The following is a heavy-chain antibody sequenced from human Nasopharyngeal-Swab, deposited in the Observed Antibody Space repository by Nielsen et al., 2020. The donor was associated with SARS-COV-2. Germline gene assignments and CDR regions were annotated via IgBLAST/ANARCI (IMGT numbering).Heavy chain of an antibody. D-gene: IGHD6-13*01. V-gene: IGHV5-51*01. CDR3: ARLPMRAASGRGAFDI. Sequence: GESLKISCKASGYNFATYWIGWVRQMPGEGLRWMGLIYPGDSDTRYSPSLQGQGTISADRSITTAYLQWSSLKASDTAMYYCARLPMRAASGRGAFDIWGQGTMVTVSS. CDR1: GYNFATYW. J-gene: IGHJ3*02. CDR2: IYPGDSDT.